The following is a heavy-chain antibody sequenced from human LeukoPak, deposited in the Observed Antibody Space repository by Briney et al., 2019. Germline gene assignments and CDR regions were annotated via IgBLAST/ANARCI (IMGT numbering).Heavy chain of an antibody. V-gene: IGHV1-18*01. D-gene: IGHD2-15*01. CDR1: GYTFTSYG. CDR3: AREPRYCSGGSCLSAFDY. J-gene: IGHJ4*02. CDR2: ISAYNGNT. Sequence: ASVKVSCMASGYTFTSYGISWVRQAPGQGLEWMGWISAYNGNTNYAQKLQGRVTMTTDTSTSTAYMELRSLRSDDTAVYYCAREPRYCSGGSCLSAFDYWGQGTLVTVSS.